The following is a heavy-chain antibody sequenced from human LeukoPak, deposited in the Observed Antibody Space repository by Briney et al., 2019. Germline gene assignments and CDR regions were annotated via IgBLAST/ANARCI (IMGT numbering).Heavy chain of an antibody. V-gene: IGHV1-2*02. Sequence: ASVRVSCKASGYTFTDRYLHWVRQAPGQGLEWMGWINPKSGGTSYAQNFQGRVTMTRDTSISTAYMELSRLRSDDTAVYYCARVYSSSWYGSRFDPWGQGTLVTVSS. CDR1: GYTFTDRY. CDR3: ARVYSSSWYGSRFDP. CDR2: INPKSGGT. D-gene: IGHD6-13*01. J-gene: IGHJ5*02.